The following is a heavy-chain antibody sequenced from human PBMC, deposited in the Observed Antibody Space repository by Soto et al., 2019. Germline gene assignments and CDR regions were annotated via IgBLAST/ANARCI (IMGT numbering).Heavy chain of an antibody. CDR3: ATRSTYPQN. CDR2: ITDSGGTT. V-gene: IGHV3-23*01. D-gene: IGHD2-2*02. Sequence: EVQLLESGGGLVQPGGSLRLSCAASGFTFSTNGMTWVRQAPGKGLEWVSSITDSGGTTYYADSVKGRFTISRDNSKSTLYLQMNSMGAEDTAVYYCATRSTYPQNCGQGTPVTVSS. J-gene: IGHJ1*01. CDR1: GFTFSTNG.